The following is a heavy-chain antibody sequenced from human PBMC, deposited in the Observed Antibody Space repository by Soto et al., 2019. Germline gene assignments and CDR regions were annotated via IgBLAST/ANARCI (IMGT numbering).Heavy chain of an antibody. Sequence: QVQLVQSGAEVKKPGASVKVSCKASGYTFTSYAMHWVRQAPGHRLEWMGWINAGNGNTKYSQKFQGRVTITRDTSARTDYMELSSLRSEDTAVYYCAREIQWPWLAEYYYYGMEVWGQGTTVTVSS. CDR3: AREIQWPWLAEYYYYGMEV. J-gene: IGHJ6*02. V-gene: IGHV1-3*01. CDR2: INAGNGNT. CDR1: GYTFTSYA. D-gene: IGHD6-19*01.